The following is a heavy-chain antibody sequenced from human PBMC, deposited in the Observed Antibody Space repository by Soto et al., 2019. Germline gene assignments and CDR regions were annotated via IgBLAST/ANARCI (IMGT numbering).Heavy chain of an antibody. Sequence: QVQLVQSGAEVKKPGASVKVSCKASGYTFTSYGISWVRQAPGQGLEWMGWISAYNSNTNYAQKLQGRVTMITDTSTSTAYMELRSLRSDDTAVYYCARCYYDNSGYYCGAFAIWGQGTMVTVSS. D-gene: IGHD3-22*01. J-gene: IGHJ3*02. CDR3: ARCYYDNSGYYCGAFAI. CDR2: ISAYNSNT. CDR1: GYTFTSYG. V-gene: IGHV1-18*01.